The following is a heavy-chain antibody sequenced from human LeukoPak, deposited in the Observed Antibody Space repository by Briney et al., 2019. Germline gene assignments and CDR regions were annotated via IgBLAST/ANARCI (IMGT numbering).Heavy chain of an antibody. D-gene: IGHD6-19*01. J-gene: IGHJ4*02. V-gene: IGHV4-34*01. CDR3: ARGPRWLVQKNLKFDY. CDR2: INHSGST. Sequence: PSETLSLTCAVYGGSFSGYYWSWIRQPPGKGLEWIGEINHSGSTNYNPSLKSRVTISVDTSKNQFSLKLSSVTAADTAVYYCARGPRWLVQKNLKFDYWGQGTLVTVSS. CDR1: GGSFSGYY.